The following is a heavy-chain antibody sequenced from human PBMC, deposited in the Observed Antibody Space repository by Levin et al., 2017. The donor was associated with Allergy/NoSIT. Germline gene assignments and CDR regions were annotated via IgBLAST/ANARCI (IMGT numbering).Heavy chain of an antibody. J-gene: IGHJ4*02. Sequence: GGSLRLSCAASGFTFSSYAMSWVRQAPGKGLEWVSAISGSGGSTYYADSVKGRFTISRDNSKNTLYLQMNSLRAEDTAVYYCAKDTRYRVGATPPYYFDYWGQGTLVTVSS. V-gene: IGHV3-23*01. CDR2: ISGSGGST. CDR3: AKDTRYRVGATPPYYFDY. D-gene: IGHD1-26*01. CDR1: GFTFSSYA.